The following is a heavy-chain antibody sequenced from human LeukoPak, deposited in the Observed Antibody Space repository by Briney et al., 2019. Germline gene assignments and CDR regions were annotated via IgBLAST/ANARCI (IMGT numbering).Heavy chain of an antibody. V-gene: IGHV3-23*01. CDR2: ISGSGGST. D-gene: IGHD5-24*01. Sequence: PGGSLRLSCAASGFTFSSYAMSWVRQAPGKGLEWVSAISGSGGSTYYADSVKGRFTISRDNSKNSLYLQMNSLRAEDTAVYYCARETLRDGYNPSWGQGTLVTVSS. J-gene: IGHJ4*02. CDR3: ARETLRDGYNPS. CDR1: GFTFSSYA.